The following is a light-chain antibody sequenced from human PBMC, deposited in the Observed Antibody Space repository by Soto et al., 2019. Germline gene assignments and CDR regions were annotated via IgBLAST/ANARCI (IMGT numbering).Light chain of an antibody. V-gene: IGLV2-11*01. CDR3: CSYAVTFYV. CDR2: DVS. CDR1: STDVGASNN. Sequence: QSVLTQPRSLSLSHGHSVTISCSGTSTDVGASNNVSWYQQLPGRAPKLMIYDVSERPSGVPDRFSGSKSGNTASLTISGLQADDEADYYCCSYAVTFYVFGTGTKVTVL. J-gene: IGLJ1*01.